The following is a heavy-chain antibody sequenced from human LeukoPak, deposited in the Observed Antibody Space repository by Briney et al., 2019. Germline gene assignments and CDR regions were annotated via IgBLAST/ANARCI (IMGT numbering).Heavy chain of an antibody. CDR2: ICSSGST. D-gene: IGHD3-10*01. CDR1: GGSISNYY. J-gene: IGHJ5*02. Sequence: SQTLSLTCTVSGGSISNYYWSWIRQPAGQGLEWIGRICSSGSTNYNPSLKSRVTMSVDTSTNQLSLKLSSVTAADTAVYYCARLSVLLEGFDPWGQGTLVTVSS. V-gene: IGHV4-4*07. CDR3: ARLSVLLEGFDP.